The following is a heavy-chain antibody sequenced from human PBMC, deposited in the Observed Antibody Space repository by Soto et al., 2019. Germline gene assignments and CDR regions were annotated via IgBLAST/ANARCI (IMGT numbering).Heavy chain of an antibody. CDR3: AQDYFFDPKSYFDD. CDR1: WFTWSSAS. Sequence: XGCLRLSSPASWFTWSSASMSWVRQAPGKGLEWVSAISGSGGSTYYADSVKGRFTISRDNSKNTLYLQMKSLRAEDTAVYYCAQDYFFDPKSYFDDWGQGTLVTVSS. J-gene: IGHJ4*02. CDR2: ISGSGGST. V-gene: IGHV3-23*01. D-gene: IGHD3-9*01.